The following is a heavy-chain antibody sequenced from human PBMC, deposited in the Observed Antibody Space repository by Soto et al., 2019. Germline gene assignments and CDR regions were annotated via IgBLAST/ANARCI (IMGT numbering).Heavy chain of an antibody. CDR3: ARDKTGTNY. D-gene: IGHD1-1*01. V-gene: IGHV4-59*02. CDR1: GAPVSRDY. CDR2: IYYSGRT. Sequence: LSLTCTVPGAPVSRDYWSWIRQPPGKGLEWIGYIYYSGRTNYNPSLKSRVTISVDTSKNQFSLKVSSVTAADTAVYYCARDKTGTNYWGQGTLVTVSS. J-gene: IGHJ4*02.